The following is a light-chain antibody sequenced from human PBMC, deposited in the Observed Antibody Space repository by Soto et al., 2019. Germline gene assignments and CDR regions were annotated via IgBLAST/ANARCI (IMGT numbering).Light chain of an antibody. CDR2: EVS. CDR3: SSYAGSNNPYV. V-gene: IGLV2-8*01. Sequence: QSVLTQPPSASGSPGQSVTISCTGTSSDVGGYNYVSWYQQHPGKAPKLMIYEVSKRPSGVPDRFSGSKSGNTASLTVSGLQAEGEADYYCSSYAGSNNPYVFGTGTKVTVL. CDR1: SSDVGGYNY. J-gene: IGLJ1*01.